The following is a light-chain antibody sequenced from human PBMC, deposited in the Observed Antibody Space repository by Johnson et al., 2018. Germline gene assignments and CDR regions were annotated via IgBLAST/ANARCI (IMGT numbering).Light chain of an antibody. CDR2: ENN. Sequence: SVLTQPPSVSAAPGQKVTISCSGSSSNIGNNYVSWYQQLPGTAPKLLIYENNKRPSAIPDRFSGSKSGTSATLGITGLQTGDEADYYCGTWDSSLSAGNVFGTGTKVTVL. J-gene: IGLJ1*01. CDR3: GTWDSSLSAGNV. CDR1: SSNIGNNY. V-gene: IGLV1-51*02.